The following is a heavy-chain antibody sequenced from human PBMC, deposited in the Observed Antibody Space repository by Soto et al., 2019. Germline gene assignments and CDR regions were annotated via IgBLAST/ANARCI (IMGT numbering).Heavy chain of an antibody. CDR3: AKDPYYDFWSGYFGYYYYGMDV. J-gene: IGHJ6*02. CDR2: ISGSGGST. CDR1: GFTFSSYA. D-gene: IGHD3-3*01. V-gene: IGHV3-23*01. Sequence: LRLSCAASGFTFSSYAMSWVRQAPGKGLEWVSAISGSGGSTYYADSVKGRFTISRDNSKNTLYLQMNSLRAEDTAVYYCAKDPYYDFWSGYFGYYYYGMDVWGQGTTVTVSS.